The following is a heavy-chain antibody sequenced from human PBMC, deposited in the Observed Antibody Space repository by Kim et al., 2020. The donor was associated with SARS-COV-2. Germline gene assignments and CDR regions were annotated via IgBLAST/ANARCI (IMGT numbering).Heavy chain of an antibody. J-gene: IGHJ6*02. CDR3: ARRRDDYYGMDV. V-gene: IGHV5-51*01. Sequence: YSPSFQGSVTISADKSISTAYLQWSSLKASDTAMYYCARRRDDYYGMDVWGQGTTVTVSS.